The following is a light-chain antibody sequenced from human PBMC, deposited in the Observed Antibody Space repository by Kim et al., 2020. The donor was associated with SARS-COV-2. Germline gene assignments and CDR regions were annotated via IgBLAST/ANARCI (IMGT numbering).Light chain of an antibody. J-gene: IGLJ1*01. Sequence: QSALTQPASVSGSPGQSITISCTGTSSDVGGYNYVSWYQQHPGKAPKVLIYDVSKRPSGVSNRFSGSKSDNTASLTISGPQAEDEADYYCNSYTSSTTFYVFGTGTKVTVL. CDR3: NSYTSSTTFYV. V-gene: IGLV2-14*03. CDR2: DVS. CDR1: SSDVGGYNY.